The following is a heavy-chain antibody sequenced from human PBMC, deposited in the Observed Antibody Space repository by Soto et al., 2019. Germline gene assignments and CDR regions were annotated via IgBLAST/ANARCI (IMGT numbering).Heavy chain of an antibody. J-gene: IGHJ4*02. CDR2: MNPNSGNT. CDR3: ARWDYGYYARFDY. V-gene: IGHV1-8*01. D-gene: IGHD4-17*01. CDR1: GYTFTSHD. Sequence: QVQLVRSGAEVKKSGASVKVSCKASGYTFTSHDINWVRQATGQGLEWMGWMNPNSGNTGYAQKFQGRVTMTRNTSISTAYMELSSLRSEDTAAYYCARWDYGYYARFDYWGQGTLVTVSS.